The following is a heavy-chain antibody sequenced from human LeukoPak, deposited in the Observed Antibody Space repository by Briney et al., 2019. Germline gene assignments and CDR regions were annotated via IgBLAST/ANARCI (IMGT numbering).Heavy chain of an antibody. J-gene: IGHJ5*02. D-gene: IGHD1-26*01. V-gene: IGHV4-34*01. CDR2: INHSGST. CDR3: ARGLVDPLNWFDP. Sequence: PSETLSLTCTVSGVSISSYYWTWIRQPPGKGLEWIGEINHSGSTNYNPSHRSRVTISVDTSKNQFSLKLSSVTAADTAVYYCARGLVDPLNWFDPWGQGTLVTVSS. CDR1: GVSISSYY.